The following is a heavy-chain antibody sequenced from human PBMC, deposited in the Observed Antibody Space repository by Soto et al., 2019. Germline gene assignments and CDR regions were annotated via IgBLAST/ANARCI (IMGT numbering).Heavy chain of an antibody. V-gene: IGHV1-69*12. CDR1: GATFTTSA. D-gene: IGHD1-20*01. CDR3: ATDFGNGDNSGGFQH. J-gene: IGHJ1*01. Sequence: QVKLVNSGVEVKKLGSPLKVSCGASGATFTTSAINWVRRGAGQGLEWLGGIIPISVTANYADYAQKFQGRVTITADESAGTAYMELSSLKSEDTALYYCATDFGNGDNSGGFQHWGQGTLVTVSS. CDR2: IIPISVTA.